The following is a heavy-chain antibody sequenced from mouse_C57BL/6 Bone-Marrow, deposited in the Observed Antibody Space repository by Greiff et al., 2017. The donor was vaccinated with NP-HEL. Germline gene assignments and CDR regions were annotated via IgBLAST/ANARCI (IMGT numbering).Heavy chain of an antibody. CDR2: INPYNGGT. J-gene: IGHJ3*01. CDR3: ATRELVAWFAY. V-gene: IGHV1-19*01. Sequence: EVQLQQSGPVLVKPGASVKMSCKASGYTFTDYYMNWVKQSHGKSLEWIGVINPYNGGTSYNQKFKGKATLTVDKSSSTAYMELNSLTSEDSAVYYCATRELVAWFAYWGQGTLVTVSA. D-gene: IGHD1-1*02. CDR1: GYTFTDYY.